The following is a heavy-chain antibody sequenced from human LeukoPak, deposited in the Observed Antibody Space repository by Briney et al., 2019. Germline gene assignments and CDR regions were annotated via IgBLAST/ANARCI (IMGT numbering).Heavy chain of an antibody. CDR1: GFTFSDYY. V-gene: IGHV3-23*01. CDR2: ITNSGDNT. Sequence: PGGSLRLSCAASGFTFSDYYMSWNRQAPGKGLEWVSAITNSGDNTYYADSVKGRFTISRDNSKNTLYLQINSLRAEDTAIYYCAKAPMEDSWYIHFDYWGQGTLVTVSS. D-gene: IGHD6-13*01. J-gene: IGHJ4*02. CDR3: AKAPMEDSWYIHFDY.